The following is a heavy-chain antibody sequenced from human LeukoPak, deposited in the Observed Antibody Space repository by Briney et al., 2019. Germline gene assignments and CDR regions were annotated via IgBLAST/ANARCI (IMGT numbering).Heavy chain of an antibody. D-gene: IGHD5-12*01. V-gene: IGHV3-30-3*01. CDR3: ANQYSGYDTPFDY. CDR1: GFTFSSYA. J-gene: IGHJ4*02. Sequence: PGGSLRLSCAASGFTFSSYAMHWVRQAPGKGLERVAVISYDGSNKYYADSVKGRFTISRDNSKNTLYLQMNSLRAEDTAVYYCANQYSGYDTPFDYWGQGTLVTVSS. CDR2: ISYDGSNK.